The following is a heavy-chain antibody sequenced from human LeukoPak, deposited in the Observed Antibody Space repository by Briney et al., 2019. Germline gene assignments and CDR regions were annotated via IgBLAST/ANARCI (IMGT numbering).Heavy chain of an antibody. Sequence: SETLSLTCTVSGGSISSGSYYWRWIRQPAGKGLEWIGRIYTSGSTHYNPSLKSRVTLSVDTSKNQFSLKLSCVTAADTCGHYGARQGGGGYVLFDYWGQGTLVTVSS. V-gene: IGHV4-61*02. J-gene: IGHJ4*02. CDR2: IYTSGST. D-gene: IGHD5-12*01. CDR1: GGSISSGSYY. CDR3: ARQGGGGYVLFDY.